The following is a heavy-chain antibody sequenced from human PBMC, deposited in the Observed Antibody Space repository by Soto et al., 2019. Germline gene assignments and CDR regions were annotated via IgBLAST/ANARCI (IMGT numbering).Heavy chain of an antibody. CDR3: ASLNCCGGFCFFNCFDP. J-gene: IGHJ5*02. V-gene: IGHV4-39*01. CDR2: IYYSGST. D-gene: IGHD2-15*01. CDR1: GGSISSSSYY. Sequence: PSETLSLTCTVSGGSISSSSYYWGWIRQPPGKGLEWIVSIYYSGSTYYHPSLKGRVTISVDTSKNQFSLKLSSVTAANTAVYYCASLNCCGGFCFFNCFDPWGQGTRVTSPQ.